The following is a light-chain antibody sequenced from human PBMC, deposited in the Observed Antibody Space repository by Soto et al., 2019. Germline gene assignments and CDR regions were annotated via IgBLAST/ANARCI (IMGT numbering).Light chain of an antibody. CDR1: QIFTSSF. J-gene: IGKJ4*01. V-gene: IGKV3-20*01. Sequence: EIVLTQSPGTLSLSLGERATLSCRASQIFTSSFLAWYQQKPRQAPRLLIYGASSRATGIRDRFSGIGSGSDSTLAISRLAAEDFAVYYCQQYDSSLHTFGRGTKVEIK. CDR3: QQYDSSLHT. CDR2: GAS.